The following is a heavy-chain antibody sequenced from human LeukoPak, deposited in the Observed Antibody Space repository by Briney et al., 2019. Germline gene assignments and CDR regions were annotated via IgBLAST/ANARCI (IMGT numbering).Heavy chain of an antibody. V-gene: IGHV4-59*12. CDR2: LYYSGST. D-gene: IGHD3-10*01. CDR3: ARTTMVRGTYYMDV. J-gene: IGHJ6*03. Sequence: SETLSLTCTVSGGSISSYYWTWIRQPPGKGLEWIGSLYYSGSTNYNPSLKSRVTISVDTSKNQFSLKMRSVTAADTAVYYCARTTMVRGTYYMDVWGKGTTVTISS. CDR1: GGSISSYY.